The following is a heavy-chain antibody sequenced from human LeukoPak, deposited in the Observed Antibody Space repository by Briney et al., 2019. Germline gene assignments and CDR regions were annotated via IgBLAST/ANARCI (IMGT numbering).Heavy chain of an antibody. CDR3: ARVSPSGVWDV. J-gene: IGHJ6*02. D-gene: IGHD3-10*01. CDR2: IYTTGSS. Sequence: SETLSLTCTVSGGSISGINYYWTWIRQPAGKGLEWIGRIYTTGSSNYNPSLKSRVTISVDTSNNQFSLKLSYVTAADTAVYYCARVSPSGVWDVWGQGTTVTVSS. V-gene: IGHV4-61*02. CDR1: GGSISGINYY.